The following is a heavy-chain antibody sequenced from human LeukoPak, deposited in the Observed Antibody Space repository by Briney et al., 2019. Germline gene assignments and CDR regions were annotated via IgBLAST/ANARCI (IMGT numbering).Heavy chain of an antibody. V-gene: IGHV3-23*01. CDR3: AKPTGEGLAYCGDNCIEYFQH. CDR2: VGGSGTTT. J-gene: IGHJ1*01. Sequence: GGSLRLSCAASGFAFNTYGMSWVRRAPGKGLEWVSAVGGSGTTTYYADSVKGRFTISRDNSKTTLYLQMTSLRAEDTAVYYCAKPTGEGLAYCGDNCIEYFQHWGQGTLVSVSS. D-gene: IGHD2-21*02. CDR1: GFAFNTYG.